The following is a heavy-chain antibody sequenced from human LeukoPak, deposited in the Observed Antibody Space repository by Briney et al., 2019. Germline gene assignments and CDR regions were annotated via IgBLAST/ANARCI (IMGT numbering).Heavy chain of an antibody. CDR1: GGPFSGYY. Sequence: SETLSLTCAVYGGPFSGYYWSWIRQPPGKGLEWIGEINHSGSTNYNPSLKSRVTISVDTSKNQFSLKLSSVTAADTAVYYCARKRLGIYGGNDYWGQGTLVTVSS. CDR3: ARKRLGIYGGNDY. D-gene: IGHD4-23*01. CDR2: INHSGST. J-gene: IGHJ4*02. V-gene: IGHV4-34*01.